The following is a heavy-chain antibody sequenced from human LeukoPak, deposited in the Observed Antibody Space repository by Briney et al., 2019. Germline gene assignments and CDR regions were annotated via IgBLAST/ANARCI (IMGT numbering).Heavy chain of an antibody. CDR3: ARGKTGYSSGWYQDRDAFDI. J-gene: IGHJ3*02. CDR1: GYTLTSYY. V-gene: IGHV1-46*01. Sequence: ASVKVSCKASGYTLTSYYMHWVRQAPGQGLEWMGIINPSGGSTSYAQKFQGRVTMTRDTSTSTVYMELSSLRSEDTAVYYCARGKTGYSSGWYQDRDAFDIWGQGTMVTVSS. CDR2: INPSGGST. D-gene: IGHD6-19*01.